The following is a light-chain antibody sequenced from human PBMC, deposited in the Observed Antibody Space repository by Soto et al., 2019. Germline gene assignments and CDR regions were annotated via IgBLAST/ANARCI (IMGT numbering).Light chain of an antibody. CDR1: SSNIGSNT. Sequence: QSVLTQPPSASGTPGQRVTISCSGSSSNIGSNTVNWSQQLPGTAPKLLIYSNNQRPSGVPDRFSGSKSGTSAFLAISGLQSEDGTDYYCAAWDDSLNGLYVFGTGTKVTVL. J-gene: IGLJ1*01. CDR2: SNN. CDR3: AAWDDSLNGLYV. V-gene: IGLV1-44*01.